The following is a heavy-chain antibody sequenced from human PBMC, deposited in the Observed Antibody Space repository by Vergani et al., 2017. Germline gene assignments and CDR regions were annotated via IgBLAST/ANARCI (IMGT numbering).Heavy chain of an antibody. J-gene: IGHJ4*02. V-gene: IGHV4-34*01. Sequence: QVQLPQWGAGLLKPSETLPLTCAVYGGSFSGYYWSWIRQPPGKGLEWIGEINHSGSTNYNPSLKSRVTISVDTSKNQFSLKLSSVTAADTAVYYCARGSGYDSIYWGQGTLVTVSS. CDR3: ARGSGYDSIY. CDR1: GGSFSGYY. D-gene: IGHD5-12*01. CDR2: INHSGST.